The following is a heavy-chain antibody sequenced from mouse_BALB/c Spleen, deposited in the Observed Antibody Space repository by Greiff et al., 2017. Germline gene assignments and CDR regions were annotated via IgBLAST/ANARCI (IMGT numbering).Heavy chain of an antibody. V-gene: IGHV5-4*02. CDR1: GFTFSDYY. CDR3: ARGGFYYDYDGFAY. Sequence: EVNVVESGGGLVKPGGSLKLSCAASGFTFSDYYMYWVRQTPEKRLEWVATISDGGSYTYYPDSVKGRFTISRDNAKNNLYLQMSSLKSEDTAMYYCARGGFYYDYDGFAYWGQGTLVTVSA. J-gene: IGHJ3*01. D-gene: IGHD2-4*01. CDR2: ISDGGSYT.